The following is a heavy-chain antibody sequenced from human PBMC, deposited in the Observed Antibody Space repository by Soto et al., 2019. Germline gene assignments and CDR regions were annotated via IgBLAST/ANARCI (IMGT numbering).Heavy chain of an antibody. Sequence: GGSLRLSCAASGFTFSSYGMHWVRQAPGKGLEWVAVISYDGSNKYYADSVKGRFTISRDNSKNTLYLQMNSLRAEETAVYYCAISYYYGSGSYYKGYNWFDPWGQGTLVTVSS. CDR1: GFTFSSYG. D-gene: IGHD3-10*01. J-gene: IGHJ5*02. V-gene: IGHV3-30*03. CDR3: AISYYYGSGSYYKGYNWFDP. CDR2: ISYDGSNK.